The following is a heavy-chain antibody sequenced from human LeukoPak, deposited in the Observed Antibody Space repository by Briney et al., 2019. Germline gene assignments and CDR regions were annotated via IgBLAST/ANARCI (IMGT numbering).Heavy chain of an antibody. CDR1: GGSISSYY. V-gene: IGHV4-59*01. CDR3: ARDLYYDFWSGGDAFDI. J-gene: IGHJ3*02. D-gene: IGHD3-3*01. Sequence: PSETLSLTCTVSGGSISSYYWSWIRQPPGKGLEWIGYIYYSGSTNYNPSLKSRVTISVDTSKNQFSLKLSSVTAADTAVYYCARDLYYDFWSGGDAFDIWGQGTMVTVSS. CDR2: IYYSGST.